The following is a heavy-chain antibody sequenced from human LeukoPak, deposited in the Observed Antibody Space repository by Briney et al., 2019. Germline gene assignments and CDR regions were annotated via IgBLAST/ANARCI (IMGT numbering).Heavy chain of an antibody. CDR2: IYYSGST. CDR1: GGSISSGGYY. V-gene: IGHV4-30-4*01. J-gene: IGHJ5*02. D-gene: IGHD3-3*01. Sequence: SQTLSLTCTVSGGSISSGGYYWSWIRQPPGKGLEWIGYIYYSGSTYYNPSLKSRVTISVDTSKSQFSLKLSSVTAADTAVYYCARSFWSGYSGKVWFDPWGQGTLVTVSS. CDR3: ARSFWSGYSGKVWFDP.